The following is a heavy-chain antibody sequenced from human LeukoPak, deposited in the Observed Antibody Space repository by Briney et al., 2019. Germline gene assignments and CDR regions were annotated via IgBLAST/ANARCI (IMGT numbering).Heavy chain of an antibody. J-gene: IGHJ4*02. Sequence: GGSLRLSCAACGFTFRNNWMNWIRQAPGKGLEWVANIRPDASDTGYVDSVKGRFTISRDNAKNSVYLQMNSLRVDDTAVYYCTSISLGANEDYWGQGTRVTVSS. V-gene: IGHV3-7*03. CDR3: TSISLGANEDY. D-gene: IGHD1-26*01. CDR1: GFTFRNNW. CDR2: IRPDASDT.